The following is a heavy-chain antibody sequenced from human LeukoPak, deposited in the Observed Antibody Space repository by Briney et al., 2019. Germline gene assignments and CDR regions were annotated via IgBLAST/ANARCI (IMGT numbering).Heavy chain of an antibody. CDR2: ISAYNGNT. CDR1: GYTFTRYG. V-gene: IGHV1-18*01. CDR3: APFPGKKHRRVVRTGSDP. J-gene: IGHJ5*02. Sequence: ASVRVSCKASGYTFTRYGISWVRQSPGQGLEWMGWISAYNGNTNYAQKLQGRVTMTEDTSTDTAYMELSSLRSEDTAVYYCAPFPGKKHRRVVRTGSDPWGKETRSPSPQ. D-gene: IGHD7-27*01.